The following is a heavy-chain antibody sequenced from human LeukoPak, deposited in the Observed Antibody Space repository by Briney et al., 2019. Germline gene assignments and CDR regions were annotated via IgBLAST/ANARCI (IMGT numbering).Heavy chain of an antibody. Sequence: SETLSLTCTVSGGSISSYYWSWIRQPAGKGLEWIGRIYTSGSTNYNPSLKSRVTMSVDTSRNQFSLKLSSVTAADTAVYYCARDLLSVVPGWDYGMDVWGQGTTVTVPS. J-gene: IGHJ6*02. V-gene: IGHV4-4*07. CDR3: ARDLLSVVPGWDYGMDV. CDR2: IYTSGST. CDR1: GGSISSYY. D-gene: IGHD3-9*01.